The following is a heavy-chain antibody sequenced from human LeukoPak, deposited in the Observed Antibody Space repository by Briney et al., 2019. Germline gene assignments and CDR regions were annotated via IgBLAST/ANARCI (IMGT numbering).Heavy chain of an antibody. V-gene: IGHV4-59*01. Sequence: SETLSLTCTVSGGSISSYYWNWIRQPPGKGLEWIGYIYYSGSTNYNPSLKSRVTISVDTSKNQFSLKLSSVTAADTAVYYCTRVCSSCRGSFDLWGQGTMVTVSS. J-gene: IGHJ3*01. D-gene: IGHD3-10*01. CDR1: GGSISSYY. CDR2: IYYSGST. CDR3: TRVCSSCRGSFDL.